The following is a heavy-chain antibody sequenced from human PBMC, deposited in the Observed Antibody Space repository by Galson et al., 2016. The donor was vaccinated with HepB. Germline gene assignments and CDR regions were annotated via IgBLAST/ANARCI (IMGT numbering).Heavy chain of an antibody. CDR1: GFTLRSYA. CDR2: TSYDGNYK. V-gene: IGHV3-30*03. Sequence: SLRLSCAASGFTLRSYAMHWVRQAPGKGLEWVAITSYDGNYKYYADSVKGRFTISRDNSKITLYLQLNSLRTGDTAVYYCARSRIPGYCAAAVCHSFDYWGQGTLVTVSS. D-gene: IGHD2-8*02. J-gene: IGHJ4*02. CDR3: ARSRIPGYCAAAVCHSFDY.